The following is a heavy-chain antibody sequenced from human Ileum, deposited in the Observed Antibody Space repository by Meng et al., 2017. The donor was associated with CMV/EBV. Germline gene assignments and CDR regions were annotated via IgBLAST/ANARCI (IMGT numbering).Heavy chain of an antibody. CDR3: AKRVHSPWDGTGAGN. V-gene: IGHV3-23*01. J-gene: IGHJ4*02. D-gene: IGHD3/OR15-3a*01. Sequence: GESLKISCVASGFPFTVTAMNWVRQAPGKGLEWVSGILGRGDQTFYAGSVKGRFTISRDNSKNTVFLQMNSLTVEDTATYYCAKRVHSPWDGTGAGNWGQGTRVTVSS. CDR2: ILGRGDQT. CDR1: GFPFTVTA.